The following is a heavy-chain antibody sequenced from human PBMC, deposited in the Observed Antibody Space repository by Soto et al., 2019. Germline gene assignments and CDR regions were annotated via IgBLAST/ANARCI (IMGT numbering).Heavy chain of an antibody. Sequence: SETLSLTCDVSGASISNDNWWSWVRQPPGKGLEWIGEIYHSGSTNYNPSLKSRVTISVDKSKNQFSLKLSSVTAADTAVYYCAKDLGIAVSARRAFDIWGQGTMVTVS. CDR3: AKDLGIAVSARRAFDI. CDR2: IYHSGST. V-gene: IGHV4-4*02. CDR1: GASISNDNW. J-gene: IGHJ3*02. D-gene: IGHD6-19*01.